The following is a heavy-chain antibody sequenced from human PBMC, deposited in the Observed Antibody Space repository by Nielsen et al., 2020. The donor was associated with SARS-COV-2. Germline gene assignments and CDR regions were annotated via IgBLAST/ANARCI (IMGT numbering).Heavy chain of an antibody. J-gene: IGHJ6*02. CDR2: IHYTGSA. Sequence: SETLSLTCSVSGDSIRNSRYYWTWVRQLPGRGPEWIGNIHYTGSANCSPSLKSRLSMSLEASRNQFSLSVKSMTAADSAEYYCVRDTLSHGLDVWGQGITVTVSS. V-gene: IGHV4-31*03. D-gene: IGHD2/OR15-2a*01. CDR3: VRDTLSHGLDV. CDR1: GDSIRNSRYY.